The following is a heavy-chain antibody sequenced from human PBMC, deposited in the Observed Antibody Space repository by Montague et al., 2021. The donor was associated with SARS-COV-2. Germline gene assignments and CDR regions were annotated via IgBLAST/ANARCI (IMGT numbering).Heavy chain of an antibody. Sequence: SETLSLTCAVYGGSFSGYYWSWIRQPPGKGLEWIAYVHNSGTTSXNPSLNSRVTISVDTSKNQFSLKLSSVTAADTAVYYCAGNRRITMIVVVIGSGFDPWGQGTLVTVSS. J-gene: IGHJ5*02. D-gene: IGHD3-22*01. V-gene: IGHV4-4*08. CDR2: VHNSGTT. CDR1: GGSFSGYY. CDR3: AGNRRITMIVVVIGSGFDP.